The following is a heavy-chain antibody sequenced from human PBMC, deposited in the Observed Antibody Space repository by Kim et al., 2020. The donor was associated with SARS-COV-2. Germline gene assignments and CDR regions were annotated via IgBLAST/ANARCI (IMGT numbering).Heavy chain of an antibody. CDR1: GGSISSYY. Sequence: SETLSLTCTVSGGSISSYYWSWIRQPPGKGLEWIGYIYYSGSTNYNPSLKSRVTISVDTSKNQFSLKLSSVTAADTAVYYCARADGDYPGDYYMDVWGKGTTVTVSS. D-gene: IGHD4-17*01. CDR2: IYYSGST. CDR3: ARADGDYPGDYYMDV. V-gene: IGHV4-59*01. J-gene: IGHJ6*03.